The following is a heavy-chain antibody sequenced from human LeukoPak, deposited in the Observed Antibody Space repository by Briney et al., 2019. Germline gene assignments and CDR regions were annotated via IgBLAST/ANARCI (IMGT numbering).Heavy chain of an antibody. CDR2: ITSSGTTI. CDR3: ARYYLMLDSSGYYDAFDV. Sequence: VGSLRLSCAASGFTFSDYYLGWIRQAPGKALEWISYITSSGTTIYYADSVKGRFTISRDNAKNSLYLQMDSLRAEDTAVYYCARYYLMLDSSGYYDAFDVWGQGTMLTVSS. D-gene: IGHD3-22*01. J-gene: IGHJ3*01. V-gene: IGHV3-11*04. CDR1: GFTFSDYY.